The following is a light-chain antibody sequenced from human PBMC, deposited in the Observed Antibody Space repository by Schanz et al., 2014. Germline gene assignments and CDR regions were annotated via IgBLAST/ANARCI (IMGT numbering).Light chain of an antibody. CDR1: QGISSY. Sequence: IQLTQSPSSLSPSVGDRVTITCRASQGISSYLAWYQQKPGKAPKLLIYAASTLQSGVPSRFSGSASGTDFTLTISSLQPEDVATYYCQKYDDAPLTFGGGTKVEIK. CDR2: AAS. V-gene: IGKV1-27*01. CDR3: QKYDDAPLT. J-gene: IGKJ4*01.